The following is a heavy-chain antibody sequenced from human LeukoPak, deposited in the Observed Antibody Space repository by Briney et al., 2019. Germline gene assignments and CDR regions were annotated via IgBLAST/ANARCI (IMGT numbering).Heavy chain of an antibody. D-gene: IGHD1-1*01. J-gene: IGHJ4*02. CDR2: IQNDEIDK. CDR3: TVQLERRSRFDY. V-gene: IGHV3-30*02. Sequence: GGSLRLSCTASGFTFTTFGMHWVRQAPGEGLEWVAFIQNDEIDKFYADSVKGRFTISRDNAKNSLYLQMNSLRAEDTAVYYCTVQLERRSRFDYWGQGTLVTVSS. CDR1: GFTFTTFG.